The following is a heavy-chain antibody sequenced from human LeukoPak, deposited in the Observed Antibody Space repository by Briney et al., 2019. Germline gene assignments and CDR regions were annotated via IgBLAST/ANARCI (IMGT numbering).Heavy chain of an antibody. CDR3: AKGDCSSGSCYFDY. Sequence: GGSLRLSCAASGFTLSNHPMYWVRQAPGKGLEWVSSISDTGDSTHYADSVKGRFTISRDSARSALYLQMNSLRAEDTAVYYCAKGDCSSGSCYFDYWGQGSQVTVSS. D-gene: IGHD2-15*01. CDR2: ISDTGDST. V-gene: IGHV3-23*01. J-gene: IGHJ4*02. CDR1: GFTLSNHP.